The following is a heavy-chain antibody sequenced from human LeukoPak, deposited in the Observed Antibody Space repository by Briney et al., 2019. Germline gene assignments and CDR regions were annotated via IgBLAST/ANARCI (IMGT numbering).Heavy chain of an antibody. CDR1: GGSIKNYY. Sequence: SETLSLTCALSGGSIKNYYWSWIRQPLGKGLEWIGYVYYTGTTSYNPSLESRVTISVETSKNQFSLTLNSVTAADTAVYHCARQSDPYYHYGLDFWGQGTTVIVSS. CDR3: ARQSDPYYHYGLDF. J-gene: IGHJ6*02. V-gene: IGHV4-59*01. CDR2: VYYTGTT.